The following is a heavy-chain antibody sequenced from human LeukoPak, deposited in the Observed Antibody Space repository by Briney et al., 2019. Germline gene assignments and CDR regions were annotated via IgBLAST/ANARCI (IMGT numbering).Heavy chain of an antibody. Sequence: SETLSLTCTVSGGSISSYYWSWIRQPPGKGLEWIGYMYYSGSPNYNPSLKSRVTMSVDTSKNQSSLKLNSVTAADTAVYYCARGGTYRGGADYWGQGTRVTVSS. V-gene: IGHV4-59*01. CDR3: ARGGTYRGGADY. J-gene: IGHJ4*02. CDR2: MYYSGSP. CDR1: GGSISSYY. D-gene: IGHD4-11*01.